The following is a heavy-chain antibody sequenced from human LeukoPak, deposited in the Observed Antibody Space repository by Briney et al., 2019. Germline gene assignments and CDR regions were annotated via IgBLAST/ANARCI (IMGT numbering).Heavy chain of an antibody. D-gene: IGHD1-1*01. J-gene: IGHJ1*01. CDR1: GYSFTSYW. CDR3: ARSERDPFRENSPFSEYFQH. Sequence: GESLNISCKGSGYSFTSYWIGWVRQMPGKGLEWMGIIYPGDSDTRYSPSFQGQVTISADKSISTAYLQWSSLKASDTAMYYCARSERDPFRENSPFSEYFQHWGQGTLVTVSS. CDR2: IYPGDSDT. V-gene: IGHV5-51*01.